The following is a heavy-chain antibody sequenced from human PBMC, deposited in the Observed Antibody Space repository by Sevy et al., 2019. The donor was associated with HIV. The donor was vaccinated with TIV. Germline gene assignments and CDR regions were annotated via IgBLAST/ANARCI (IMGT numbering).Heavy chain of an antibody. D-gene: IGHD3-3*01. CDR1: GYTFNNAW. J-gene: IGHJ5*02. Sequence: GGSLRLSCAASGYTFNNAWMSWVRQAPGKGLEWLGRIKSETDGGSAEYASPVKGRFTISRDDSKSTLYLQMNRLRTEDTGVYYCTGATVFGATWFDPWGQGALVTVSS. V-gene: IGHV3-15*01. CDR2: IKSETDGGSA. CDR3: TGATVFGATWFDP.